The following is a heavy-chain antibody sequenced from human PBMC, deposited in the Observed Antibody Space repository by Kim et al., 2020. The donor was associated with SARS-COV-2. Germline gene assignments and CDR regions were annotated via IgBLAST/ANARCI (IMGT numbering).Heavy chain of an antibody. V-gene: IGHV3-23*01. CDR2: ISGSGGST. CDR3: AKGFDSSGHSNFDY. D-gene: IGHD3-22*01. Sequence: GGSLRLSCAASGFTFTSYAMSWVRQAPGKGLEWVSVISGSGGSTYYADSVRGRFTISRDNSKNTLYLQMNSLRAEDTALYYCAKGFDSSGHSNFDYWGQGTPVPVSS. J-gene: IGHJ4*02. CDR1: GFTFTSYA.